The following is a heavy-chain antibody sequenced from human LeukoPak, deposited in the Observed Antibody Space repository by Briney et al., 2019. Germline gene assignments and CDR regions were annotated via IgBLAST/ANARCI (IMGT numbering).Heavy chain of an antibody. J-gene: IGHJ4*02. D-gene: IGHD7-27*01. Sequence: ASVKVSCKASGYTFTSYDINWVRQATGQGLEWMGWMSPSSSNTGYAQKFQGRVTMTRSTSISTAYMELSSLRSEDTAVYYCATSPPNWGFDNWGQGTLVTVSS. V-gene: IGHV1-8*01. CDR2: MSPSSSNT. CDR3: ATSPPNWGFDN. CDR1: GYTFTSYD.